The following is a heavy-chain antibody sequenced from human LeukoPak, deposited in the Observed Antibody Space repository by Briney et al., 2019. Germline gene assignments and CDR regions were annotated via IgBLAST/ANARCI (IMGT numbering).Heavy chain of an antibody. CDR1: GFTFSTYS. Sequence: AGSLRLSCAASGFTFSTYSMNWVRQAPGQGLEWDSYISSSSSTIYYADSVKGRFTISRDNAKNSLYLQMNSLRAEDTAVYYCARGGITMIVVPYYWGQGTLVTVSS. CDR2: ISSSSSTI. J-gene: IGHJ4*02. D-gene: IGHD3-22*01. CDR3: ARGGITMIVVPYY. V-gene: IGHV3-48*04.